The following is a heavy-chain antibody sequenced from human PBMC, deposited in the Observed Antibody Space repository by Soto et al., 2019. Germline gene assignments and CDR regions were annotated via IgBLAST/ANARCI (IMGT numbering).Heavy chain of an antibody. J-gene: IGHJ3*01. CDR3: ARGSFDSDGHYRKPHAFDV. D-gene: IGHD3-22*01. CDR2: LSSSSITI. CDR1: GFTFNNYG. Sequence: GGSLRLSCAASGFTFNNYGMNWVRQAPGKGLEWISFLSSSSITIFYADSVKGRFTISRDHAKNALYLRMTSLKDDDTAVYFCARGSFDSDGHYRKPHAFDVWGQGTMVTVSS. V-gene: IGHV3-48*02.